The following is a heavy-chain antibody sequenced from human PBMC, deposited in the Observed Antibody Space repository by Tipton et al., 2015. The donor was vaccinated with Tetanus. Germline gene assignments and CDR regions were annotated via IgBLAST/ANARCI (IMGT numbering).Heavy chain of an antibody. CDR2: IYSGGST. V-gene: IGHV3-66*01. CDR1: GFTVSSNY. J-gene: IGHJ6*02. CDR3: ARDSITMVRLYGMDV. Sequence: SLRLSCAASGFTVSSNYMSWVRQAPGKGLEWVSVIYSGGSTYYADSVKGRFTISRDNSKNTLYLQMNSLRAEDTAVYYCARDSITMVRLYGMDVWGQGTTVTVSS. D-gene: IGHD3-10*01.